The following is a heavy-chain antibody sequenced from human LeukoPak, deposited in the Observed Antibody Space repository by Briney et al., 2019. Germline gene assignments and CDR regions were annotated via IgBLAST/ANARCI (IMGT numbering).Heavy chain of an antibody. V-gene: IGHV6-1*01. D-gene: IGHD1-26*01. CDR3: ARLVGAAWFDS. J-gene: IGHJ5*01. CDR1: GDSVSTNSAT. Sequence: SQTLSLTCAISGDSVSTNSATWTWLRQSPSRGLEWLGRTYYRSKWNNDYAVYMKSRITINPDTSKNQFSLQLNSVTPEDTAVYYCARLVGAAWFDSWGQGTLVTVSS. CDR2: TYYRSKWNN.